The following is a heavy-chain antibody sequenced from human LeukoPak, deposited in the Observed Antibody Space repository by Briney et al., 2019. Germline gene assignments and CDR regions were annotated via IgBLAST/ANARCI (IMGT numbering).Heavy chain of an antibody. D-gene: IGHD2-21*01. CDR3: AREGPPTYSTRGDY. Sequence: PGGSLRLSCAASGFTVSSNYMSWVRQSPGKGLEWVSVMYSGGSTYYADSVKGRFTISRDNSKNTLYLQINSLRAEDTAVYYCAREGPPTYSTRGDYWGQGTLVTVSS. CDR2: MYSGGST. CDR1: GFTVSSNY. V-gene: IGHV3-53*01. J-gene: IGHJ4*02.